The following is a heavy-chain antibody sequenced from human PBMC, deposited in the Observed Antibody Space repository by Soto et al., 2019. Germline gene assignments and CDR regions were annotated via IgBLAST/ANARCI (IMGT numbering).Heavy chain of an antibody. V-gene: IGHV4-4*02. Sequence: VQLQESGPGRVEPSGTLSLTCAVFGDSIDGDDWWSWVRQPPGKGLEWIGEIHPGGNTNYNAALLSRLTISVDKSRRHFSLRLTSVTAADTAVYFCARVRFSVTTRACFDNWGQGTLVTVSS. CDR3: ARVRFSVTTRACFDN. D-gene: IGHD4-17*01. CDR1: GDSIDGDDW. CDR2: IHPGGNT. J-gene: IGHJ4*02.